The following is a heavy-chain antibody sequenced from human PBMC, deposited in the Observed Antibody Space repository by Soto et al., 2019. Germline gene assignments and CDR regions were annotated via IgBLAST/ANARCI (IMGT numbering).Heavy chain of an antibody. J-gene: IGHJ6*02. CDR1: GGSISSSSYY. CDR3: ARRYGDYYYYGMDV. D-gene: IGHD4-17*01. Sequence: SETLSLTCTVSGGSISSSSYYWGWIRQPPGKGLEWIGSIYYSGSTYYNPSLKSRVTISVDTSKNQFSLKLSSVTAADTAVYYCARRYGDYYYYGMDVWGQGTTVTVSS. V-gene: IGHV4-39*01. CDR2: IYYSGST.